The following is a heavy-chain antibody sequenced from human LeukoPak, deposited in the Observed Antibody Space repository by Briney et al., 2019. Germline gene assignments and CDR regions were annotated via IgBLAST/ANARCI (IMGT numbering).Heavy chain of an antibody. J-gene: IGHJ4*02. Sequence: SETLSLTCTVSGGSVSSGGYYWSWIRQHPQKGLEWIGYISDRGRTYYNPSLMSRLTISVDTSKNQFSLRLTSVTAADTAVYYCARASRLGGLSLGYWGQGTLVTVSS. D-gene: IGHD3-16*02. CDR3: ARASRLGGLSLGY. V-gene: IGHV4-31*03. CDR1: GGSVSSGGYY. CDR2: ISDRGRT.